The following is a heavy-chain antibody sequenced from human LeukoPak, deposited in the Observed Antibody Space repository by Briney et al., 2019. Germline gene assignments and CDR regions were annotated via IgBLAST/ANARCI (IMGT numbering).Heavy chain of an antibody. V-gene: IGHV3-23*01. CDR3: AKDIQLST. D-gene: IGHD5-24*01. Sequence: GGSLRLSCAASGFTFSVAAMTWVRQAPGKGLEWVSLIGASRESTYYADSVKGRFTISRDNSKNTLSLQMNSLRVEDTAMYFCAKDIQLSTWGLGTMVTVSS. CDR2: IGASREST. CDR1: GFTFSVAA. J-gene: IGHJ3*01.